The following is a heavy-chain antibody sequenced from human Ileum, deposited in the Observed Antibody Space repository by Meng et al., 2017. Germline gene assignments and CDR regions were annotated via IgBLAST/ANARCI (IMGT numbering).Heavy chain of an antibody. D-gene: IGHD6-19*01. J-gene: IGHJ4*02. CDR3: ARHIAVSGTRGFDS. CDR2: MYPSGTT. V-gene: IGHV4-4*02. CDR1: GASISSGHW. Sequence: VKLQEAGPGLVPRSERPSLTCAVSGASISSGHWWSWVRQPPGKGLEWIGEMYPSGTTNYNPSLKRRVTISMDTSKNQLSLKLSSVTAADTAVYYCARHIAVSGTRGFDSWGQGTLVTVSS.